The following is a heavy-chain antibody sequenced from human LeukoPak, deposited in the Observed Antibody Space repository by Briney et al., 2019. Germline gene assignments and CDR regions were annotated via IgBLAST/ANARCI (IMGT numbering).Heavy chain of an antibody. CDR1: GFTFSSYA. CDR2: ISGSGGST. V-gene: IGHV3-23*01. CDR3: ALASMVQGVTFDY. Sequence: GGSLRLSCAASGFTFSSYAMSWVRQAPGKGLEWVSAISGSGGSTYYADSVKGRFTISRDNSKNTLYLQMNSLRAEDTAVYYCALASMVQGVTFDYWGQGTLVAVSS. D-gene: IGHD3-10*01. J-gene: IGHJ4*02.